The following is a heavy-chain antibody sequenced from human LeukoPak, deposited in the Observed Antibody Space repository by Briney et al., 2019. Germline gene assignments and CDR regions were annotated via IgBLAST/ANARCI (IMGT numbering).Heavy chain of an antibody. Sequence: PGGSLRLSCVASGFTFNSYAMNWVRQAPGKGLEWVAVISFDESHEYYADSVKGRFTISRDNSRNTVYLQMDSLRAEDTAVYYRARAAGVRNWFDPWGQGTLVTVSS. CDR1: GFTFNSYA. CDR3: ARAAGVRNWFDP. CDR2: ISFDESHE. V-gene: IGHV3-30*14. J-gene: IGHJ5*02.